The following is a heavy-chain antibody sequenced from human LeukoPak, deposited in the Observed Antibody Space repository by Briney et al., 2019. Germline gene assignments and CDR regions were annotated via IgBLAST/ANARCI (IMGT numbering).Heavy chain of an antibody. V-gene: IGHV3-30*09. CDR1: GFTFSTYA. J-gene: IGHJ4*02. CDR2: ISYDGTNK. D-gene: IGHD3-3*01. CDR3: ARPPTYYDFWSGFH. Sequence: GGSLRLSCAASGFTFSTYAMHWVRQAPGKGLEWVAVISYDGTNKYYADSVKGRFAISRDNSKNTPYLQMNSLRAEDTAVYYCARPPTYYDFWSGFHWGQGTLVTVSS.